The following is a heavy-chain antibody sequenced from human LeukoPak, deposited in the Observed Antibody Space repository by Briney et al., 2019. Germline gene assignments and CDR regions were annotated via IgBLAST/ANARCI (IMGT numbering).Heavy chain of an antibody. V-gene: IGHV4-34*01. CDR2: INHSGST. CDR3: AQSGSYPDYFDH. CDR1: GGSFSGYY. J-gene: IGHJ4*02. Sequence: KPSETLSLTCAVYGGSFSGYYWSWIRQPPGKGLEWIGEINHSGSTNYNPSLKSRVTISVDTSKNQFSLKLSSVTAADTAVYYCAQSGSYPDYFDHWGQGTLVTVSS. D-gene: IGHD1-26*01.